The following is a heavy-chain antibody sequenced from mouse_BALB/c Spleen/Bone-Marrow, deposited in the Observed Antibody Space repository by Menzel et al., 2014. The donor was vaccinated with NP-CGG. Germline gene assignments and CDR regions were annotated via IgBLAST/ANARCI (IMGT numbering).Heavy chain of an antibody. D-gene: IGHD6-5*01. CDR1: GYPFTTYP. CDR2: FHPYDDDT. CDR3: ARGAYGLFDY. V-gene: IGHV1-47*01. Sequence: QVQLQQSGAELVKPGASVKMSCKAFGYPFTTYPIEWMRQNHGKNLEWIGNFHPYDDDTKYNEQFKGKAELTVDKSSTTVSLELSRLTSDDSAVYYCARGAYGLFDYWGQGTTLTVSS. J-gene: IGHJ2*01.